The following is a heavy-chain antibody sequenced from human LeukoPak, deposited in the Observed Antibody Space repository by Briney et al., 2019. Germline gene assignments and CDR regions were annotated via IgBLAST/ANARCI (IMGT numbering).Heavy chain of an antibody. Sequence: SVKVSCKASGGIFSSYAISWVRQAPGQGLEWMGRIIPILGIANYAQKFQGRVTITADKSTSTAYMDLSSLRSEDTAVYYCAGDLPPYYFDYWGQGTLVTVSS. CDR3: AGDLPPYYFDY. V-gene: IGHV1-69*04. CDR1: GGIFSSYA. CDR2: IIPILGIA. J-gene: IGHJ4*02.